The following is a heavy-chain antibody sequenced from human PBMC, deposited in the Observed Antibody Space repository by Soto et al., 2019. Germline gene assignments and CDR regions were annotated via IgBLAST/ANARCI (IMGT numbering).Heavy chain of an antibody. CDR3: ARLNEDIVVVVAATDFIDPGAFDI. J-gene: IGHJ3*02. V-gene: IGHV4-31*11. CDR1: SSAISSGGYY. Sequence: PSGSVCLTCAVASSAISSGGYYWSWIRQHPGKGLEWIGYIYYSGSTYYNPSLKSRVTISVDTSKNQFSLKLSSVTAADTAVYYCARLNEDIVVVVAATDFIDPGAFDIWGQGTMVTVSS. CDR2: IYYSGST. D-gene: IGHD2-15*01.